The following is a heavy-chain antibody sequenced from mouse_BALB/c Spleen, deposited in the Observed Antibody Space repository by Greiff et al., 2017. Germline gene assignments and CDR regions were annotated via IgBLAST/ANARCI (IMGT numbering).Heavy chain of an antibody. CDR3: ARASSYDWFAY. CDR1: GFTFSSFG. D-gene: IGHD1-1*01. Sequence: EVQVVESGGGLVQPGGSRKLSCAASGFTFSSFGMHWVRQAPEKGLEWVAYISSGSSTIYYADTVKGRFTISRDNPKNTLFLQMTSLRSEDTAMYYCARASSYDWFAYWGQGTLVTVSA. J-gene: IGHJ3*01. V-gene: IGHV5-17*02. CDR2: ISSGSSTI.